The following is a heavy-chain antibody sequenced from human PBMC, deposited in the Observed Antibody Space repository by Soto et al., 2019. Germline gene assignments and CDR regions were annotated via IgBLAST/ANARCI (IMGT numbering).Heavy chain of an antibody. J-gene: IGHJ4*02. CDR1: GFTFSSYS. Sequence: GGSLRLSCAASGFTFSSYSINWVRQAPGKGLEWVSSISSSSSYIYYADSVKGRFTISRDNAKNSLYLQMNSLRAEDTAVYYCARGSSGWGDYWGQGTLVTVSS. D-gene: IGHD6-19*01. CDR3: ARGSSGWGDY. V-gene: IGHV3-21*01. CDR2: ISSSSSYI.